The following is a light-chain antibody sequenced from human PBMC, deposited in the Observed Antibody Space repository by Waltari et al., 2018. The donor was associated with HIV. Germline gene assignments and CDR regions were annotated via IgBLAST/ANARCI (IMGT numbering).Light chain of an antibody. CDR3: QSYDSSLRGSV. V-gene: IGLV1-40*01. CDR2: GNS. Sequence: QSVLTQPPSVSGAPGQRVTFSCTGSSSNIGAGYAVHWYQQLPGTAPKLLIYGNSNLPSGVPDRFAGSKSGTSASLAITGLQAEDEADYYCQSYDSSLRGSVFGGGTKLTVL. J-gene: IGLJ2*01. CDR1: SSNIGAGYA.